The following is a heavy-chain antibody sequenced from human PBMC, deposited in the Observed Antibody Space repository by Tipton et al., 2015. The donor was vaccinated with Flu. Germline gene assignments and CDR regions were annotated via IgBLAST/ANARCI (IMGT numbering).Heavy chain of an antibody. Sequence: QSGAEVKKPGSSVKVSCKASGGTFSSYAISWVRQAPGQGLEWMGGIIPIFGTANYAQKFQGRVTITADESTSTAYMELSSLRSEDTAVYYCARDLHKGTGFFRYYYYYMDVWGKGTTVTVSS. D-gene: IGHD2/OR15-2a*01. CDR3: ARDLHKGTGFFRYYYYYMDV. V-gene: IGHV1-69*01. J-gene: IGHJ6*03. CDR2: IIPIFGTA. CDR1: GGTFSSYA.